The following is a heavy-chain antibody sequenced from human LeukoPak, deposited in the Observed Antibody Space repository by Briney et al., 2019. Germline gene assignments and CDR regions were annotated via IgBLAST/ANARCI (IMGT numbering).Heavy chain of an antibody. Sequence: GASVKVSCKASGYTFTSYYMHWVRQAPGQGLECMGIINPSGGSKSYEQKVQGRGTMNRDKSTSKVYMELSSLRSEDTAVYYCARDTCGGGCYKEYWGQGTLVTVSS. D-gene: IGHD2-21*02. CDR3: ARDTCGGGCYKEY. V-gene: IGHV1-46*01. J-gene: IGHJ4*02. CDR2: INPSGGSK. CDR1: GYTFTSYY.